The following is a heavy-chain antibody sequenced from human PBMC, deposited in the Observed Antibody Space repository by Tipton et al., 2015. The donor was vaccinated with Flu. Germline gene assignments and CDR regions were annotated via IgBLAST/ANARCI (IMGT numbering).Heavy chain of an antibody. CDR1: GGSFSGYY. CDR2: INHSGST. V-gene: IGHV4-34*01. Sequence: TLSLTCAVYGGSFSGYYWSWIRQPPGKGLEWIGEINHSGSTNYNPSLKSRVTISVDTSKNQFSLKLSSVTAADTAVYYCARRPDLLRFLEWSYFDYWGQGTLVTVSS. D-gene: IGHD3-3*01. J-gene: IGHJ4*02. CDR3: ARRPDLLRFLEWSYFDY.